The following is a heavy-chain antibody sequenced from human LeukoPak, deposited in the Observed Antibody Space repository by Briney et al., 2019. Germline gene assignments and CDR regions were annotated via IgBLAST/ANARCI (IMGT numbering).Heavy chain of an antibody. J-gene: IGHJ4*02. D-gene: IGHD3-22*01. CDR1: GYTFTGYY. CDR2: INPNSGGT. Sequence: ASVKVSCKASGYTFTGYYMHWVRQAPGQGLEWMGRINPNSGGTNYAQKFQGRVTMTRDTSISTAYMELSRLRSDDTAVYYCAILYYDSRGYDLHFDYWGQGTLVTVSS. V-gene: IGHV1-2*06. CDR3: AILYYDSRGYDLHFDY.